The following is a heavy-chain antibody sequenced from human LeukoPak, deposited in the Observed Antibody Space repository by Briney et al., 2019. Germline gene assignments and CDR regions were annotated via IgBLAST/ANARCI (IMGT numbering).Heavy chain of an antibody. Sequence: SETLSLACAAYGGSFSGYYWSWIRQPPGKGLEWIGEINHSGSTNYNPSLKSRVTISVDTSKNQFSLKLSSVTAADRAVYYCAIRTIAVAGHENDYWGQGTLVTVSS. D-gene: IGHD6-19*01. V-gene: IGHV4-34*01. CDR2: INHSGST. J-gene: IGHJ4*02. CDR3: AIRTIAVAGHENDY. CDR1: GGSFSGYY.